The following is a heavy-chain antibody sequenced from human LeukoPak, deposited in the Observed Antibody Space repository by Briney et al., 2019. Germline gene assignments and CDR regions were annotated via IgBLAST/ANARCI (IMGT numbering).Heavy chain of an antibody. D-gene: IGHD6-13*01. J-gene: IGHJ4*02. Sequence: GGSLRLSCAASGFTFSSYGMHWVRQAPGKGLERVAVISYDGSNKYYADSVKGRFTISRDNSKNTLYLQMNSLRAEDTAVYYCAKVLGIAAAGTEDYWGQGTLVTVSS. V-gene: IGHV3-30*18. CDR1: GFTFSSYG. CDR3: AKVLGIAAAGTEDY. CDR2: ISYDGSNK.